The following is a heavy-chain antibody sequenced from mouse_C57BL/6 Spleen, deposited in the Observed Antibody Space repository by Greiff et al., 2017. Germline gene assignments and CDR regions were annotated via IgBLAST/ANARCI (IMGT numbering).Heavy chain of an antibody. D-gene: IGHD1-1*01. V-gene: IGHV14-2*01. CDR1: GFNIKDYS. J-gene: IGHJ3*01. CDR2: IDPEDGDT. CDR3: ASTVVAPFAY. Sequence: EVHLVESGAELVKPGASVKLSCTASGFNIKDYSMHWVKQRTEQGLEWIGRIDPEDGDTKYAPKFQGKATITADTSSSTAYLQLSSLTSEDTAVYYCASTVVAPFAYWGQGTLVTVSA.